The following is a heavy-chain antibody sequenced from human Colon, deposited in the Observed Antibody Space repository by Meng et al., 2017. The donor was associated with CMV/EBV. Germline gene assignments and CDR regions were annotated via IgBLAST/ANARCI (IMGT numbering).Heavy chain of an antibody. J-gene: IGHJ6*02. V-gene: IGHV3-23*03. D-gene: IGHD2-15*01. CDR1: GFTFTSYS. CDR2: VHSGDSRT. Sequence: GGSLRLSCAASGFTFTSYSMHWFRQAPGKGLEWVSIVHSGDSRTQYADSVKGRFTISRDDSKSTVHLQMSSLRAEDTATYYCAKWRGYGNGMDVWGQGTTVTVSS. CDR3: AKWRGYGNGMDV.